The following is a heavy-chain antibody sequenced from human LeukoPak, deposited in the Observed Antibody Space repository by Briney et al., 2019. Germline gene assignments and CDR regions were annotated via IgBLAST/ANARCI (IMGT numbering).Heavy chain of an antibody. V-gene: IGHV4-34*01. CDR2: INHSGST. CDR3: ARVPKGYCSSTSCYNRYYYGMDV. D-gene: IGHD2-2*02. CDR1: GGSFSGYY. Sequence: SETLSLTCAVYGGSFSGYYWSWIRQPPGKGLEWIGEINHSGSTNYNPSLKSRVTISVDTSKNQFSLTLSSVTAADTAVYYCARVPKGYCSSTSCYNRYYYGMDVWGKGTTVTVSS. J-gene: IGHJ6*04.